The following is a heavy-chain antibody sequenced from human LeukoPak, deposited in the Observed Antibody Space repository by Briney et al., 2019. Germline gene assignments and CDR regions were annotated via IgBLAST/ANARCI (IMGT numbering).Heavy chain of an antibody. Sequence: ASVKVSCKASGYTFTGYYMHWVRQAPGQGLEWMGWINPNSGGTNYAQKFQGWVTMTRDTSIGTAYMELSRLRSDDTAVYYCARDYDFWSGYYILDYWGQGTLVTVSS. V-gene: IGHV1-2*04. CDR2: INPNSGGT. D-gene: IGHD3-3*01. CDR3: ARDYDFWSGYYILDY. CDR1: GYTFTGYY. J-gene: IGHJ4*02.